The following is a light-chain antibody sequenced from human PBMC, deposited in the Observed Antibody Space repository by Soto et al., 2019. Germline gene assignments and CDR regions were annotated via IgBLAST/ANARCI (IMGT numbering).Light chain of an antibody. V-gene: IGKV1-5*03. CDR1: QSVSTW. Sequence: DIQMTQSPSTLSASEGDTVTITCRASQSVSTWLAWYQQRPGKAPKVLIYKASNLERGVSSRFSGSGSGTEFTLTINSLQPEDFATYYCQHYHSFPWSFGQGTKVDMK. CDR3: QHYHSFPWS. CDR2: KAS. J-gene: IGKJ1*01.